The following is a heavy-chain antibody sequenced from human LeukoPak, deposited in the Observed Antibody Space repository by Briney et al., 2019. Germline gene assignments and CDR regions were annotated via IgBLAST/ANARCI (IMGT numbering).Heavy chain of an antibody. CDR1: GGSFSGYY. D-gene: IGHD5-12*01. V-gene: IGHV3-11*01. CDR2: ISSSGSSI. CDR3: ARDPGSGYEEHFDY. Sequence: LSLTCAVYGGSFSGYYMSWIRQAPGKGLEWVSYISSSGSSIYYADSVKGRFTISRDNAKDSLYLQMNSLRAEDTAVYYCARDPGSGYEEHFDYWGQGTLVTVSS. J-gene: IGHJ4*02.